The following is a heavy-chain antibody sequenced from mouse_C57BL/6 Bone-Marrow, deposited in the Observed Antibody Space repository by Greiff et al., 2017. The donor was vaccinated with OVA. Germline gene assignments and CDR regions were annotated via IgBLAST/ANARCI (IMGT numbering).Heavy chain of an antibody. V-gene: IGHV1-5*01. Sequence: VQLQQSGTVLARPGASVKMSCKTSGYTFTSYWMHWVKQRPGQGLEWIGAIYPGNGDTSYNQKFKGKAKLTADTSASTAYMELSSLTYEDAAVYYCTEAAAGAMDYWGQGTSVTVSS. D-gene: IGHD3-2*02. J-gene: IGHJ4*01. CDR2: IYPGNGDT. CDR3: TEAAAGAMDY. CDR1: GYTFTSYW.